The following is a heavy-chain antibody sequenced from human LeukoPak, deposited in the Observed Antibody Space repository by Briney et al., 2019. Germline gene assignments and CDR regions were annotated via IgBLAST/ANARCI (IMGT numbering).Heavy chain of an antibody. Sequence: PGGSLRLSCAASGFTFSSYGMHWVRQAPGKGLEWVAVISYDGSNKYYADSVKGRFTISRDNSKNTLYLQMNSLRAEDTAVYYCAKDLRSGEMATITPDYWGQGTLVTVSS. J-gene: IGHJ4*02. V-gene: IGHV3-30*18. CDR3: AKDLRSGEMATITPDY. CDR1: GFTFSSYG. CDR2: ISYDGSNK. D-gene: IGHD5-24*01.